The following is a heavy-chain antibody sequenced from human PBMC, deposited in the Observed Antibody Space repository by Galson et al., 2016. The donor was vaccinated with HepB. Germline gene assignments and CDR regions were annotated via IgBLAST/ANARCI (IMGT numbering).Heavy chain of an antibody. Sequence: QSGAEVKKPGESLKISCKGSGTSFTAFWIGWVRQMPGKGLEWMGIIYPPDSDTRYSPSFQGQVTISADKSITTAYLQWSRRKASDTAMYYCSRRYNWNDEYYFDQWGQGTLVTVSS. J-gene: IGHJ4*02. D-gene: IGHD1-20*01. V-gene: IGHV5-51*01. CDR1: GTSFTAFW. CDR3: SRRYNWNDEYYFDQ. CDR2: IYPPDSDT.